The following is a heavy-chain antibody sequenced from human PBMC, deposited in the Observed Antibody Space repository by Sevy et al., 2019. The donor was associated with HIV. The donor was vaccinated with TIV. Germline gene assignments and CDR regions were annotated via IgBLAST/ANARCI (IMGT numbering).Heavy chain of an antibody. CDR2: ISGSGGSA. CDR3: AKDRVVLYRPDQGSFDI. Sequence: GGSLRLSCAASGFTFNKHGMNWVRQAPGKGLEWVSSISGSGGSAYYADSVKGRFTVSRDNSKDTLFLQMNGLRAEDTAVYYCAKDRVVLYRPDQGSFDIWGQGTMVTVSS. V-gene: IGHV3-23*01. D-gene: IGHD2-8*02. J-gene: IGHJ3*02. CDR1: GFTFNKHG.